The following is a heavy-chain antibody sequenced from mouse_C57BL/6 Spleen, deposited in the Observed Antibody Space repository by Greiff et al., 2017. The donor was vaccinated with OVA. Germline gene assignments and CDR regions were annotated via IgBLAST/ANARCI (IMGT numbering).Heavy chain of an antibody. J-gene: IGHJ2*01. V-gene: IGHV1-54*01. CDR1: GYAFTNYL. CDR2: INPGSGGT. CDR3: ARRYGNLPFDY. Sequence: VKLMESGAELVRPGTSVKVSCKASGYAFTNYLIEWVKQRPGQGLEWIGVINPGSGGTNYNEKFKGKATLTADKSSSTAYMQLSSLTSEDSAVYFCARRYGNLPFDYWGQGTTLTVSS. D-gene: IGHD2-1*01.